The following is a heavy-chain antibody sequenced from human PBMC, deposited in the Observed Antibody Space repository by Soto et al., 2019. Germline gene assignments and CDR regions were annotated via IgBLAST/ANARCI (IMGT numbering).Heavy chain of an antibody. CDR1: GFTFSTYA. CDR2: ITSTRNII. J-gene: IGHJ4*02. CDR3: AGDKAMDDY. V-gene: IGHV3-48*04. Sequence: EVQLVESGGGLVQPGSSLRLSCAASGFTFSTYAMNWVRQAPGKGLEWISYITSTRNIIYYGHSVKGRFTISRDNATHALYLQMTSLGVEVTAVYYCAGDKAMDDYWGQGTLVTVSS.